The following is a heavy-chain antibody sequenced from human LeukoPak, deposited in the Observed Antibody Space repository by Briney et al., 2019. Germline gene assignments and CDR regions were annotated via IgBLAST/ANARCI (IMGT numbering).Heavy chain of an antibody. CDR2: INSEGSST. CDR3: VRGHGDW. Sequence: PGGSLRLSCAPSGFTVSSPWMHWVSQVPGKGRVWVSRINSEGSSTSYADSVKGRFTISRDNAKNTLYLQMNSLRAEDTAVYYCVRGHGDWWGQGTLVTVSS. J-gene: IGHJ4*02. D-gene: IGHD2-21*01. CDR1: GFTVSSPW. V-gene: IGHV3-74*01.